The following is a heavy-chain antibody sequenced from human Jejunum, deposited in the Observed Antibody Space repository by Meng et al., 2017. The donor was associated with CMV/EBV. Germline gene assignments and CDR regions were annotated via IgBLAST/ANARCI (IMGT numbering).Heavy chain of an antibody. Sequence: LKFSRHNMHWVRKATGKGLEYVAAINTDGGYRHYAESVEGRFTISRDNSKSTLYLELDSLSVDDTAVYYCMRETRYCSTTNCFESDYWGQGTLVTVSS. J-gene: IGHJ4*02. CDR2: INTDGGYR. V-gene: IGHV3-64*04. CDR3: MRETRYCSTTNCFESDY. D-gene: IGHD2-2*01. CDR1: LKFSRHN.